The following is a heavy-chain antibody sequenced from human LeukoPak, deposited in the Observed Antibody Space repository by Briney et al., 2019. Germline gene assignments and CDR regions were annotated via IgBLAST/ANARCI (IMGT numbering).Heavy chain of an antibody. J-gene: IGHJ5*02. CDR3: ARHKSGIDWFDP. Sequence: KTSETLSLTCALSGDSIRSSGLCWGWIRQPPGKGLECVGVICDTGNTYYNPSLKSRVTISVDTSKNQFSLRVTSVTAADTALYYCARHKSGIDWFDPWGQGTLVTVSS. D-gene: IGHD1-14*01. V-gene: IGHV4-39*01. CDR1: GDSIRSSGLC. CDR2: ICDTGNT.